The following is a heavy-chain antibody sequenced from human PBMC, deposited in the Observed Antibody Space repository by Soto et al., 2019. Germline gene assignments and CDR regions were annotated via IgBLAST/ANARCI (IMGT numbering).Heavy chain of an antibody. Sequence: SETLSLTCTVSGGSISSGGYYWSWIRQHPGKGLEWIGYIYYSGSTYYNPSLKSRVTISVDTSKNQFSLKLSSVTAADTAVYYCARASNYYDSSGYSLGHFDYWGQGTLVTVSS. CDR2: IYYSGST. CDR1: GGSISSGGYY. J-gene: IGHJ4*02. D-gene: IGHD3-22*01. V-gene: IGHV4-31*03. CDR3: ARASNYYDSSGYSLGHFDY.